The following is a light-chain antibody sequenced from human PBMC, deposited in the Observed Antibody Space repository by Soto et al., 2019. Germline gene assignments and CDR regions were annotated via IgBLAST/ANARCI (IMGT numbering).Light chain of an antibody. CDR2: GNS. J-gene: IGLJ1*01. V-gene: IGLV1-40*01. Sequence: QSVLTQPPSVSGAPGQRVTISCTGSSSNTGAGYDVHWYQQLPGTAPKLLIYGNSNRPSGVPDRFSGSKSGTSASLAITGLQAEDEADYYCQSYDSSSLGVFGTGTKLTVL. CDR1: SSNTGAGYD. CDR3: QSYDSSSLGV.